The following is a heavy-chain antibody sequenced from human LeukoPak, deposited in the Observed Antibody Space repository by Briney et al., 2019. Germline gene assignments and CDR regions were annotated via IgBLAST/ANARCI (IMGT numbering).Heavy chain of an antibody. CDR1: GGSISSYY. Sequence: PSETLSLTCTVSGGSISSYYWSWIRQPPGKGLEWIGYIYYSGSTNYNPSLKSRVTISVDTSKNQFSLKLSSETAADPAVYYCARGWTGDDFWSGCYHDNWFDPWGQGTLVTVSS. D-gene: IGHD3-3*01. J-gene: IGHJ5*02. CDR3: ARGWTGDDFWSGCYHDNWFDP. CDR2: IYYSGST. V-gene: IGHV4-59*01.